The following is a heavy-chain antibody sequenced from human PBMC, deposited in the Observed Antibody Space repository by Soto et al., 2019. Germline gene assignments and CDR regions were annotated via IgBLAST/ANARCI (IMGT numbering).Heavy chain of an antibody. CDR1: GFTFSGSA. V-gene: IGHV3-73*01. Sequence: QTGGSLRLSCAASGFTFSGSAMHWVRQASGKGLEWVGRIRSKANSYATAYAASVKGRFTISRDDSKNTAYLQMNSLKTEDTAVYYCTRVGGNHYYYYYGMDVWGQGTTVTVSS. J-gene: IGHJ6*02. D-gene: IGHD2-15*01. CDR2: IRSKANSYAT. CDR3: TRVGGNHYYYYYGMDV.